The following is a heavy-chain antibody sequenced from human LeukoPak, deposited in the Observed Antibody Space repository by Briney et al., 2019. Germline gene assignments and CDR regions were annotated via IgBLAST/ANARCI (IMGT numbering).Heavy chain of an antibody. J-gene: IGHJ2*01. CDR1: GFTFRSYA. CDR3: ARAIDTASGTDWYFDL. D-gene: IGHD2-8*02. Sequence: QTRGSLRLSCAASGFTFRSYAMHWVRQAPGKELEWVAVISYDGSNKYYADSVKGRFTISRDNSKNTLYLQMNSLRAEDTAVYYCARAIDTASGTDWYFDLWGRGTLVTVSS. V-gene: IGHV3-30*01. CDR2: ISYDGSNK.